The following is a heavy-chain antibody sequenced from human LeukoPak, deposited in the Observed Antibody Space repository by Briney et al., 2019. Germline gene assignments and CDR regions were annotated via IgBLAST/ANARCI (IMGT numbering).Heavy chain of an antibody. CDR3: ARGDYGHCIDY. Sequence: SETLSLTCAVYGGSFSGYYWSWIRQPPGKGLEWIGEINHSGSTNYNPSLKSRVTISVDTSKNQFSLKLSSVTAADMAVYYCARGDYGHCIDYWGQGTLVTVSS. CDR2: INHSGST. CDR1: GGSFSGYY. J-gene: IGHJ4*02. V-gene: IGHV4-34*01. D-gene: IGHD4/OR15-4a*01.